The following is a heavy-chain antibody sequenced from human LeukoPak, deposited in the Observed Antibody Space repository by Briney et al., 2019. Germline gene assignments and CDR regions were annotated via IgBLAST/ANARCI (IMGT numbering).Heavy chain of an antibody. CDR3: AKDKSYNSWYWAFDI. D-gene: IGHD6-13*01. CDR2: ISGSGGST. CDR1: GFTFSSYA. Sequence: GGSLRLSCVASGFTFSSYAMSWGRQAPGKGLEWVSIISGSGGSTNYADSVKGRFTISRDNSKDTLYLQMNFLRAEDTAVYYCAKDKSYNSWYWAFDIWGQGTMVTVSS. V-gene: IGHV3-23*01. J-gene: IGHJ3*02.